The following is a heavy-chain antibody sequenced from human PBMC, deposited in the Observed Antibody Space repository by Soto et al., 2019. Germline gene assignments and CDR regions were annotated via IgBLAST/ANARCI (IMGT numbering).Heavy chain of an antibody. Sequence: EVQLVESGGGLVKPGGSLRLSCAASGFTFSSYSMNWVRQAPGTGLEWVSSISSSSSYIYYADLVKGRFTISRDNAKNSLYLQMNSLRAEDTAVYYCARPGYDYYYYYGMHVWGQGTTVTVSS. V-gene: IGHV3-21*01. D-gene: IGHD5-12*01. CDR3: ARPGYDYYYYYGMHV. J-gene: IGHJ6*02. CDR2: ISSSSSYI. CDR1: GFTFSSYS.